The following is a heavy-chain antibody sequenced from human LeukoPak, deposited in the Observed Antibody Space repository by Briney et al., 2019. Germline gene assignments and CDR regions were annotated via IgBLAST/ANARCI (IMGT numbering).Heavy chain of an antibody. CDR1: GYTFTSYD. J-gene: IGHJ4*02. Sequence: GASVKVSCKASGYTFTSYDINWVRQATGQGLEWMGWMNPNSGNTGYAQKFQGRVTITRNTSISTAYMELSSLRSEDTAVYYCARVGATTQSYYFDYWGRGTLVTVSS. D-gene: IGHD1-26*01. V-gene: IGHV1-8*03. CDR3: ARVGATTQSYYFDY. CDR2: MNPNSGNT.